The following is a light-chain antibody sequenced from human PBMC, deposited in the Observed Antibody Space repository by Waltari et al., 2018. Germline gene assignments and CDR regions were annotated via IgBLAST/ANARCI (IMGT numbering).Light chain of an antibody. Sequence: DIQMTQSPSSLSASVGDRVTITCQASRDINNYSNWYQQKPGKAPKLLIYDASTLETGVPSRFSGSGSGTDFVFTISRLQPEDIATYYCQHYDGVPPWTFGQGTRVDFK. CDR1: RDINNY. CDR2: DAS. CDR3: QHYDGVPPWT. V-gene: IGKV1-33*01. J-gene: IGKJ1*01.